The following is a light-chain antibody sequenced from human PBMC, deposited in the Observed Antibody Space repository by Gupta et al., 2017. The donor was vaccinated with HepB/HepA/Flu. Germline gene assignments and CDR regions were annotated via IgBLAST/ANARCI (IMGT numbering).Light chain of an antibody. V-gene: IGLV1-44*01. CDR3: AAWDNSLRGWV. J-gene: IGLJ3*02. CDR1: SSNIGSKV. CDR2: SND. Sequence: QSVLTQPPSASGTPRQRATISCSGSSSNIGSKVVNWYQQVPGTAPKLLIYSNDQRPSGVPDRFSGSKSGTSASLAISGLQSEDEADYYCAAWDNSLRGWVFGGGTKLTVL.